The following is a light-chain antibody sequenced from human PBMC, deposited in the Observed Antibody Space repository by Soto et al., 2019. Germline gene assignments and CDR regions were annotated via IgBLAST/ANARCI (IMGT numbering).Light chain of an antibody. J-gene: IGLJ3*02. CDR2: GIS. V-gene: IGLV1-40*01. CDR1: SSNIGAGYD. Sequence: QSVLTQPPSVSGAPGQRVTISCTGSSSNIGAGYDVHWYQQHPGTAPKLLIYGISNRPSGVPDRFSGSKSGTSASLAINGLPAEDEADYYCQSYAVSQSGWVFGGGTKVTVL. CDR3: QSYAVSQSGWV.